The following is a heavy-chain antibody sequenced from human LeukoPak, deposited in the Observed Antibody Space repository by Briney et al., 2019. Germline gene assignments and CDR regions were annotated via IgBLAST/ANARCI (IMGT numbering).Heavy chain of an antibody. CDR2: INHSGST. CDR3: ARRRREKYYFDY. V-gene: IGHV4-34*01. CDR1: GGSFSGYY. J-gene: IGHJ4*02. Sequence: SETLSLTCAVYGGSFSGYYWSWIRQPPGKGLEWIGEINHSGSTNYNPSLKSRVTISVDTSKNQFSLKLSSVTAADTAVYYCARRRREKYYFDYWGQGTQVTVSP.